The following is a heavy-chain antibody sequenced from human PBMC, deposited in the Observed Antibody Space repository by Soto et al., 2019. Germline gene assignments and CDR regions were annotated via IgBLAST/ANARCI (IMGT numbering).Heavy chain of an antibody. CDR3: ARPLIGNTVDL. J-gene: IGHJ3*01. D-gene: IGHD1-7*01. Sequence: QAQLLQSGAELKNPGASVKVSCKASGYTFINYFIHWVRQAPGQGLEWIGIVHPSRGTADYAQKIKGRVTLTTDMSTSAVYMDLSNLRSEDTAVYYCARPLIGNTVDLWGQGTTVIVSS. CDR1: GYTFINYF. V-gene: IGHV1-46*01. CDR2: VHPSRGTA.